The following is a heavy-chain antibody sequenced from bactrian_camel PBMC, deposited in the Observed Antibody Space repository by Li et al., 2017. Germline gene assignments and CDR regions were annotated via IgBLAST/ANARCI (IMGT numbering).Heavy chain of an antibody. CDR2: IYAGVDST. V-gene: IGHV3S54*01. CDR3: AATNPGRPCSLRTYDYNY. Sequence: VQLVESGGGSVQAGGSLRLSCAVSGYSYRFKCMAWFRQGPGEEREIVASIYAGVDSTYYVDSVKGRFTIYQDNAKNTVYLQMNSLKPEDTAMYYCAATNPGRPCSLRTYDYNYWGQGTQVTVS. CDR1: GYSYRFKC. D-gene: IGHD3*01. J-gene: IGHJ4*01.